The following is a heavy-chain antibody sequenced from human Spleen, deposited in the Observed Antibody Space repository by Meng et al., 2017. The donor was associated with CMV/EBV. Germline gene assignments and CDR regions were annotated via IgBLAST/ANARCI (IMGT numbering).Heavy chain of an antibody. J-gene: IGHJ3*02. D-gene: IGHD2-2*01. CDR3: AREETVVVFRAFDI. CDR2: IYYNTGGT. V-gene: IGHV4-59*01. Sequence: SETLSLTCTVSGDSMSTYYWSWVRQTPEKGLEWIGYIYYNTGGTNYNPSLESRVTISLDTSKNQFSLRLSSVTAADTALYYCAREETVVVFRAFDIWGQGTMVTVSS. CDR1: GDSMSTYY.